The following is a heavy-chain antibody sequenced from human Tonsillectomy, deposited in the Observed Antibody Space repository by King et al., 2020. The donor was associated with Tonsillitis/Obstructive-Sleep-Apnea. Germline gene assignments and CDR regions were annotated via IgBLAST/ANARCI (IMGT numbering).Heavy chain of an antibody. CDR2: ISSSSSYT. V-gene: IGHV3-11*05. J-gene: IGHJ6*03. CDR3: ARGTVDSGYDSYYYYYYMDV. CDR1: GFTFSDYY. Sequence: VQLVESGGGLVKPGGSLRLSCAASGFTFSDYYMSWIRQAPGKGLEWVSYISSSSSYTNYADSVKGRFTISRDNAKNSLYLQMNSLRAEDTAVYYCARGTVDSGYDSYYYYYYMDVWGKGTTVTVSS. D-gene: IGHD5-12*01.